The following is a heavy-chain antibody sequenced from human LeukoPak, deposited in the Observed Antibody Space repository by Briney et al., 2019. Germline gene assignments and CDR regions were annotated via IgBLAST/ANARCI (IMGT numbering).Heavy chain of an antibody. CDR1: RFTFSNYA. D-gene: IGHD6-13*01. Sequence: GGSLRLSCAASRFTFSNYAMSWVRQAPGKGLEWVSAISGSGGATYYADSVKGRFTISRDNSKNRLYLQMNSLRAEDTAVYYCAKSFGDYSSTWNTRNWFDPWGQGTLVTVSS. CDR2: ISGSGGAT. V-gene: IGHV3-23*01. CDR3: AKSFGDYSSTWNTRNWFDP. J-gene: IGHJ5*02.